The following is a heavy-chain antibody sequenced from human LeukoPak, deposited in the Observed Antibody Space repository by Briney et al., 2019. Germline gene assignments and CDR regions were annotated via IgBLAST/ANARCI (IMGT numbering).Heavy chain of an antibody. V-gene: IGHV3-74*01. Sequence: GGSLRLSCAASGFTFSSYWMHWVRQAPGKGLVWVSRINSDGSSTSHADSVKGRFTISRDNAKNTLYLQMNSLRAEDTAVYYCAREAYYYDSSGYYYLHFDFWGQGTLVTVSS. CDR2: INSDGSST. D-gene: IGHD3-22*01. CDR3: AREAYYYDSSGYYYLHFDF. CDR1: GFTFSSYW. J-gene: IGHJ4*02.